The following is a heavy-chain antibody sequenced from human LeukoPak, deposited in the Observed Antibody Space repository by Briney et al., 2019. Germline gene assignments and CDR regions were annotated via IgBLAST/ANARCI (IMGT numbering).Heavy chain of an antibody. D-gene: IGHD3-22*01. CDR1: GGSISSYY. V-gene: IGHV4-59*01. CDR3: ARSRITFDSSGYGDAFDI. J-gene: IGHJ3*02. CDR2: IYYSGTT. Sequence: SETLSLTCTGSGGSISSYYWSRIRQPPGKGLEWIGYIYYSGTTNYNPSLKSRVTISVDTSKNQFSLKLNSVTAADTAVYYCARSRITFDSSGYGDAFDIWGQGTMVTVSS.